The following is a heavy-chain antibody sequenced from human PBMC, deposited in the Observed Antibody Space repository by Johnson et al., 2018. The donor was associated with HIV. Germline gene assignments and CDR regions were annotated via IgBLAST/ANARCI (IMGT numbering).Heavy chain of an antibody. D-gene: IGHD3-22*01. CDR2: IGSAGDT. CDR1: SFTFSSYD. J-gene: IGHJ3*02. Sequence: VQLVESGGGFVQPGGSLRLSCAASSFTFSSYDMHWVRQATGKGLEWVSGIGSAGDTYYPGSVKGRFTISRENAKNSLYLQMNSLRAEDTALYYCARGVYYYDSSGYQSAFDIWGQGTMVTVSS. V-gene: IGHV3-13*01. CDR3: ARGVYYYDSSGYQSAFDI.